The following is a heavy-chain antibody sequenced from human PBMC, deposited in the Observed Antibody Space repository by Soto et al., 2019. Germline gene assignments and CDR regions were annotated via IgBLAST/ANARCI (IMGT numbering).Heavy chain of an antibody. Sequence: GGSLRLSCRVSGFTFNNSGMHWVRQSPGKGLEWMAVISYDGSDKYYADFVKGRVIISRDNSKNTLNLEMNSLRAEDTATYYCVKDRVPGAYGHYYGMDVWGQGTTVTVSS. J-gene: IGHJ6*02. V-gene: IGHV3-30*18. CDR3: VKDRVPGAYGHYYGMDV. D-gene: IGHD5-12*01. CDR2: ISYDGSDK. CDR1: GFTFNNSG.